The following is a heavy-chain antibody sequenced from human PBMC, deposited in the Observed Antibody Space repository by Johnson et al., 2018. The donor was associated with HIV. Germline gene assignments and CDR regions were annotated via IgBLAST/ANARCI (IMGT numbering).Heavy chain of an antibody. Sequence: VQLVESGGGMVQPGRSLRLSCAATGFIFNDYALHWDRQAPGKGLEWVSGISWNSGSKDYADSVKGRFTISIDNSKNTLYLQMNSLRAEDTAVYYCARDYGDYAHDAFDIWGQGTMVTVSS. V-gene: IGHV3-9*01. CDR1: GFIFNDYA. CDR2: ISWNSGSK. D-gene: IGHD4-17*01. J-gene: IGHJ3*02. CDR3: ARDYGDYAHDAFDI.